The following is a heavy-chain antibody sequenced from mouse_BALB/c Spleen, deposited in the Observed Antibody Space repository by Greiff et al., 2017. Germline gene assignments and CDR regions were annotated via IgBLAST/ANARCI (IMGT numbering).Heavy chain of an antibody. D-gene: IGHD1-1*01. CDR3: AREDSSITTVGYCFDY. J-gene: IGHJ2*01. CDR2: INPSSGYT. Sequence: VQLQESGAELARPGASVKMSCKASGYTFTSYTMHWVQQRPGQGLEWIGYINPSSGYTNYNQKFKDKATLTADKSSSTAYMQLSSLTSEDSAVYYCAREDSSITTVGYCFDYWGQGTTLTVSS. V-gene: IGHV1-4*01. CDR1: GYTFTSYT.